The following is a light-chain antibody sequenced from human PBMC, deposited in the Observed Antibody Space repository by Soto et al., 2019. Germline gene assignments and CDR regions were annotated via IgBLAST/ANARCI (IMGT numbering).Light chain of an antibody. Sequence: QCAMTQPPSASWSTGQSVSISCTVTSSDVGGYNYVSWFQQHPCKAPKLIIHEVNQRPSGVPDRFSGSKYGNTASLTVSGLQAEDEGTYYCSSYGGYNNVVFGTGTKVTVL. CDR2: EVN. CDR1: SSDVGGYNY. J-gene: IGLJ1*01. CDR3: SSYGGYNNVV. V-gene: IGLV2-8*01.